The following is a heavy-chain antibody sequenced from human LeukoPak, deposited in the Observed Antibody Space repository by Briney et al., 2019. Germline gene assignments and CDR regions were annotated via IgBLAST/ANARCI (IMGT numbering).Heavy chain of an antibody. V-gene: IGHV4-34*01. CDR3: ARAKYCSSTSCYTESGFDY. D-gene: IGHD2-2*02. CDR1: GGSFSGYY. CDR2: INHSGST. J-gene: IGHJ4*02. Sequence: PSETLSLTCAVYGGSFSGYYWSWIRQPPGKGLEWIGEINHSGSTNYNPSLNSRVTISVDTSKNQFSLKLSSVTAADTAVYYCARAKYCSSTSCYTESGFDYWGQGTLVTVSS.